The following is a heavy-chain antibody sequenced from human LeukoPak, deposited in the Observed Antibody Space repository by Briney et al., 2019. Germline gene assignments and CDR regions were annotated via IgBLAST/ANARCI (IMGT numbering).Heavy chain of an antibody. CDR2: IYYSGST. Sequence: GSLRLSCAASGFTFSGYWMSWIRQPPGKGLEWIGYIYYSGSTNYNPSLKSRVTISVDTSKNQFSLKLSSVTAADTAVYYCARVVFAPYYYYYMDVWGKGTTVTVSS. CDR3: ARVVFAPYYYYYMDV. V-gene: IGHV4-59*01. D-gene: IGHD3-3*01. J-gene: IGHJ6*03. CDR1: GFTFSGYW.